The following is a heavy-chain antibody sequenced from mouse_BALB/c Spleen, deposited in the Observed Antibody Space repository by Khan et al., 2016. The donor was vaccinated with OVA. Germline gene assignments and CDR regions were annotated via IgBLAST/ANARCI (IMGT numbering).Heavy chain of an antibody. J-gene: IGHJ2*01. CDR1: GYTFSSYW. V-gene: IGHV1-7*01. CDR3: ARDRIDY. Sequence: QVQLLESGAEQAKPGASVKMSCKTSGYTFSSYWMHWVKQSPGQGLEWIGYINPTSGYTKYTEKFKDKVTLSADKSSSTAYMQLTSLTSEDSAVYYCARDRIDYWGQGTTLTVSS. CDR2: INPTSGYT.